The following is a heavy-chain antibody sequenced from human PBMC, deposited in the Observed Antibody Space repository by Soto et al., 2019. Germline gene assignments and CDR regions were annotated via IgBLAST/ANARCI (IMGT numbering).Heavy chain of an antibody. D-gene: IGHD2-21*02. CDR2: IYYSGST. J-gene: IGHJ4*02. CDR1: GGSISSYD. Sequence: SETLCLTCTVSGGSISSYDVSWIRQPPGKGLEWIGYIYYSGSTNYNPSLKSRVTISVDTSKNQFSLKLSSVTAADTAVYYCARDGGDYYFDYWGQGTLVTVSS. CDR3: ARDGGDYYFDY. V-gene: IGHV4-59*01.